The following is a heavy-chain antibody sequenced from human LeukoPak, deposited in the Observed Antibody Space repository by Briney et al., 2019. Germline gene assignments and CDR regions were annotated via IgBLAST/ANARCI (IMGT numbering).Heavy chain of an antibody. CDR2: INSDGSTT. V-gene: IGHV3-74*01. CDR1: GFTFSGYW. D-gene: IGHD3-10*01. Sequence: PGGSLRLSCAASGFTFSGYWMHWVRQAPGTGLAWVSVINSDGSTTRYADSVRGRFTISRDNAKNTLYLQMNSLRAEDTAVYYCANTYGSWGNFDTWGQGTLVTVSS. CDR3: ANTYGSWGNFDT. J-gene: IGHJ4*02.